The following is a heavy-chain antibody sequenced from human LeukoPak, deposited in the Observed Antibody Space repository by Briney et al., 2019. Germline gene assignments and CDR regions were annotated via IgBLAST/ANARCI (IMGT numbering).Heavy chain of an antibody. CDR3: AKGFEWLPQGSYFDY. Sequence: GSLRLSCAASGFTFSNSAMSWVRQAPGKGLEWVSDISGSGGTTYYADSVKGRFTISRDNSKSTLYVQMNSLRAEDTAVYYCAKGFEWLPQGSYFDYWGQGTLVTVSS. D-gene: IGHD6-19*01. CDR2: ISGSGGTT. J-gene: IGHJ4*02. CDR1: GFTFSNSA. V-gene: IGHV3-23*01.